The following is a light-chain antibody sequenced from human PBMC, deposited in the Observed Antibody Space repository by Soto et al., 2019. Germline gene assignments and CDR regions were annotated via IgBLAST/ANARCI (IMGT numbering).Light chain of an antibody. Sequence: QSVLTQPRSVSGSPGQSVTISCTGTSSDVGGYNYVSWYQQHPGRAPKLMIFDVSKRPSGVPDRFSGSKSGNTASLTISGLQAEDEADYYCCAYAGSYTVAFGTGTKLTVL. CDR2: DVS. V-gene: IGLV2-11*01. CDR3: CAYAGSYTVA. J-gene: IGLJ1*01. CDR1: SSDVGGYNY.